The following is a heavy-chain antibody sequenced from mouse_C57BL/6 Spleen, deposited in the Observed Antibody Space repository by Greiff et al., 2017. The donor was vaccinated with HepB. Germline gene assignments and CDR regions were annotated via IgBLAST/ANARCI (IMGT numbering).Heavy chain of an antibody. CDR3: ARGSYGNWGYFDV. J-gene: IGHJ1*03. CDR1: GYTFTSYW. V-gene: IGHV1-53*01. Sequence: VQLQQPGTELVKPGASVKLSCKASGYTFTSYWMHWVKQRPGQGLEWIGNINPSNGGTNYNEKFKSKATLTVDKSSSTAYMQLSSLTSEDSAVYYCARGSYGNWGYFDVWGTGTTVTVSS. D-gene: IGHD2-1*01. CDR2: INPSNGGT.